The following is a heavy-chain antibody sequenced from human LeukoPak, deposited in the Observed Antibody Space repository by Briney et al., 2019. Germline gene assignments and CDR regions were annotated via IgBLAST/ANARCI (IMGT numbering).Heavy chain of an antibody. CDR3: AGRQHIVVVTATRGSFDM. CDR1: GGSISSYY. D-gene: IGHD2-21*02. V-gene: IGHV4-59*01. Sequence: SETLSLTCTVSGGSISSYYWSWIRQPPGKGLELIGYVFNSGRTNYNPSRRCRVTMSVDTSKNQFSLKLSSLPAADTAVYYCAGRQHIVVVTATRGSFDMWGQGTMVTVSS. J-gene: IGHJ3*02. CDR2: VFNSGRT.